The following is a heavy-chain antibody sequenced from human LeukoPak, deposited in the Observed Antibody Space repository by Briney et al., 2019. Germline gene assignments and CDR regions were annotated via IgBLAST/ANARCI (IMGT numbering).Heavy chain of an antibody. V-gene: IGHV3-11*06. CDR3: AREPIYYYYMDV. J-gene: IGHJ6*03. CDR2: ISSSSSYI. Sequence: GGSLRLSCAASGFTFSDHYMSWIRQAPGKGLEWVSYISSSSSYIYYADSVKGRFTISRDNAKNTLYLQMNSLRAEDTAVYYCAREPIYYYYMDVWGKGTTVTVSS. CDR1: GFTFSDHY.